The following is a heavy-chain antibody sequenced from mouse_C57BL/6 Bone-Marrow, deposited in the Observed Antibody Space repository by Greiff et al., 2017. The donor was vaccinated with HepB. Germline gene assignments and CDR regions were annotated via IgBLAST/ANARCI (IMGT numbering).Heavy chain of an antibody. D-gene: IGHD2-5*01. CDR2: INPGSGGT. CDR1: GYAFTNYL. J-gene: IGHJ4*01. V-gene: IGHV1-54*01. CDR3: ARPYSNPYYYAMDY. Sequence: QVQLQQSGAELVRPGTSVKVSCKASGYAFTNYLIEWVKQRPGQGLEWIGVINPGSGGTNYNEKFKGKATLTADKSSSTAYMQLSSLTSEDSAVYFCARPYSNPYYYAMDYWGQGTSVTVSS.